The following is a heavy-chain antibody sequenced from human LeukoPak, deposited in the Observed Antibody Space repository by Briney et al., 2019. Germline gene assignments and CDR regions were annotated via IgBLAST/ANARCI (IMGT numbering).Heavy chain of an antibody. D-gene: IGHD3-10*01. V-gene: IGHV3-11*01. J-gene: IGHJ3*02. Sequence: GGSLRLSCAASGFTFSDYYMSWIRQAPGKGLEWVSYIDRSGTTVYYADSVRGRFTISRDNAKNSLYLQMNSLRAEDTAVYYCARDRRYGSGSYCAFDIWGHGTMVTVSS. CDR1: GFTFSDYY. CDR3: ARDRRYGSGSYCAFDI. CDR2: IDRSGTTV.